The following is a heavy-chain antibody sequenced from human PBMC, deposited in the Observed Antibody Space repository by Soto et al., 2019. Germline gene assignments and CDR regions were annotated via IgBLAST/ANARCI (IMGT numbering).Heavy chain of an antibody. D-gene: IGHD6-13*01. CDR3: VRNLAAGGTFYFDY. J-gene: IGHJ4*02. Sequence: GGSLRLSCAASGFTFSSYSMNWVRQAPGKGLEWVGRIRNEPKGYTTEYAASVKGRFTISRYDSENSLYLQMNNLKTEDTAVYYCVRNLAAGGTFYFDYWGQGALVTVSS. CDR2: IRNEPKGYTT. CDR1: GFTFSSYS. V-gene: IGHV3-72*01.